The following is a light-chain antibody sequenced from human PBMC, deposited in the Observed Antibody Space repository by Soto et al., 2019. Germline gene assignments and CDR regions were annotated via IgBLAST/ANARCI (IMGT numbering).Light chain of an antibody. CDR2: EVS. J-gene: IGLJ1*01. CDR1: SSDVGGYNY. CDR3: SSYTSRSIDYV. V-gene: IGLV2-14*01. Sequence: QSALTQPASVSGSPGQSITISCTGTSSDVGGYNYVSWYQQHPGKAPKLMIYEVSNRPSGVSNRFSGSKSGNTASLTISGLQAEDEADYYCSSYTSRSIDYVFGTGTKDTVL.